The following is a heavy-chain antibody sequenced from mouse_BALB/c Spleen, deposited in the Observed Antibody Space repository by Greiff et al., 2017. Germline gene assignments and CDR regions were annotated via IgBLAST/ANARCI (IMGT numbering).Heavy chain of an antibody. CDR1: GYTFTSYY. J-gene: IGHJ3*01. CDR2: IYPGNVNT. Sequence: VQLQQSGPELVKPGASVRISCKASGYTFTSYYIHWVKQRPGQGLEWIGWIYPGNVNTKYNEKFKGKATLTADKSSSTAYMQLSSLTSEDSAVYYCSLYYGYDRFAYWGQGTLVTVSA. D-gene: IGHD2-2*01. CDR3: SLYYGYDRFAY. V-gene: IGHV1S56*01.